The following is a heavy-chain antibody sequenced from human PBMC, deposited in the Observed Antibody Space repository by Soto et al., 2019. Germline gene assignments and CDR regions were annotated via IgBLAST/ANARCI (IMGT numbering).Heavy chain of an antibody. CDR2: ISGSGFKK. D-gene: IGHD3-10*01. J-gene: IGHJ5*02. CDR3: AKNQGVELVPLATVDWFDP. V-gene: IGHV3-23*01. CDR1: GFIFENFG. Sequence: GGSLRLSCAASGFIFENFGMSLVRQAPGKGLECISCISGSGFKKYYADSVKGRFTISRDNSKSTVYLELNNLSAEDTAVYHCAKNQGVELVPLATVDWFDPWGQGSVVTVSS.